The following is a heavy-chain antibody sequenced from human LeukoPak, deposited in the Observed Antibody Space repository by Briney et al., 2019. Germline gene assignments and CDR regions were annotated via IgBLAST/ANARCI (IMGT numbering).Heavy chain of an antibody. CDR2: INHSGST. V-gene: IGHV4-34*01. Sequence: SETLSLTCAVYGGSFSGHYWSWIRQPPGKGLEWIGEINHSGSTNYNPSLKSRVTISVDTSKNQFSLKLSSVTAADTAVYYCARRQWLVQKFDYWGQGTLVTVSS. J-gene: IGHJ4*02. CDR3: ARRQWLVQKFDY. D-gene: IGHD6-19*01. CDR1: GGSFSGHY.